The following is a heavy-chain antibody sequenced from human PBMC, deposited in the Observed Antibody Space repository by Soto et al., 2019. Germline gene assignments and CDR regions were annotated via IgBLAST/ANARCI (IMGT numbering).Heavy chain of an antibody. CDR2: INAGNGNT. Sequence: QVPLVQSGAEEKKPGASVKVSCKASGYTFTSYAMHWVRQAPGQRLEWMGWINAGNGNTKYSQKFQGRVTFTRDTSASTAYMELSSLRSEDTAVYYCAAGGGYTYGRGMDVWGQGTTVTVSS. CDR1: GYTFTSYA. V-gene: IGHV1-3*05. CDR3: AAGGGYTYGRGMDV. D-gene: IGHD5-18*01. J-gene: IGHJ6*02.